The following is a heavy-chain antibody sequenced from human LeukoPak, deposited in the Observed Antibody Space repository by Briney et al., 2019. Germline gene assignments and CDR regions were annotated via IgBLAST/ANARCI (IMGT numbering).Heavy chain of an antibody. D-gene: IGHD3-22*01. CDR1: GFTFSSYA. CDR3: ANNYYDCSGYYMVDY. CDR2: ISYDGSNK. Sequence: RGSLRLSCAASGFTFSSYAMHWVRQAPGKGLEWVAVISYDGSNKYYADSVKGRFTISRDNSKNTLYLQMNSLRAEDTVVYYYANNYYDCSGYYMVDYWGQGTLVTVSS. V-gene: IGHV3-30-3*01. J-gene: IGHJ4*02.